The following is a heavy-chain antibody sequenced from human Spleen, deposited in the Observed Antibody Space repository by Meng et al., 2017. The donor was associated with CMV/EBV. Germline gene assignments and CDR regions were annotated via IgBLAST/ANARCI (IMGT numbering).Heavy chain of an antibody. D-gene: IGHD5-12*01. CDR1: GGTFSSYA. CDR2: IIPIFGTA. J-gene: IGHJ4*02. CDR3: ARARARSSGYDYQFDY. V-gene: IGHV1-69*12. Sequence: QVQLVQSGAEVKKPGSSVKVACKASGGTFSSYAISWVRQAPGQGLEWMGGIIPIFGTANYAQKFQGRVTITADESTGTAYMELSSLRSEDTAVYYCARARARSSGYDYQFDYWGQGTLVTVSS.